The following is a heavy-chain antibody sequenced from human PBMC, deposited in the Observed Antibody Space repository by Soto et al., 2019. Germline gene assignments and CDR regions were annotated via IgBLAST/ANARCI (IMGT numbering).Heavy chain of an antibody. CDR3: ERGRGGGGGYNSDYFDY. D-gene: IGHD5-12*01. J-gene: IGHJ4*02. CDR1: GFTFSSYA. Sequence: QVQLVESGGGVVQPGRSLRLSCAASGFTFSSYAMHWVRQAPGKGLEWVAVISYDGSNKYYADSVKGRFTISRDNSKTTLYLQMNSLRAEDTSVYYCERGRGGGGGYNSDYFDYWGQGTLVTVSS. V-gene: IGHV3-30-3*01. CDR2: ISYDGSNK.